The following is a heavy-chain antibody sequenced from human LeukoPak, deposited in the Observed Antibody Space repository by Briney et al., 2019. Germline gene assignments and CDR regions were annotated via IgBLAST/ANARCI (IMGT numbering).Heavy chain of an antibody. CDR2: ISYDGSNK. CDR3: ARVTPQMVRGVIETPMDDY. D-gene: IGHD3-10*01. J-gene: IGHJ4*02. Sequence: GGSLRLSCAASGFTFSSYAMHWVRQAPGKGLEWVAVISYDGSNKYYADSVKGRFTISRDNSKNTLYLQMNSLRAEDTAVYYCARVTPQMVRGVIETPMDDYWGQGTLVTVSS. CDR1: GFTFSSYA. V-gene: IGHV3-30-3*01.